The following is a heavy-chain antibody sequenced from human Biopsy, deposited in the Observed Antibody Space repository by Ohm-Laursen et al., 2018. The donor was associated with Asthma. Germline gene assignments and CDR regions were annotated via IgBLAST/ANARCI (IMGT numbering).Heavy chain of an antibody. CDR2: IYHLGNA. J-gene: IGHJ4*02. V-gene: IGHV4-4*01. Sequence: PGTLSLTWYVTGGSISVSNWWSWVRQPPGRGLEWIGQIYHLGNANYNPSLKSRVTMSVDKSKNQFSLKLTSVTAADTAVYFCARRWRSYDSSNYYLDQWGQGTLVTVSS. CDR1: GGSISVSNW. CDR3: ARRWRSYDSSNYYLDQ. D-gene: IGHD3-22*01.